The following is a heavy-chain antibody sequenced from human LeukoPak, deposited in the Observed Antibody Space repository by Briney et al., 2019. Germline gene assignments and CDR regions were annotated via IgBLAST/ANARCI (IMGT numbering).Heavy chain of an antibody. CDR3: ARVRYYYDSSGYFPY. CDR2: INPNSGGT. D-gene: IGHD3-22*01. V-gene: IGHV1-2*02. CDR1: GYTFTGYY. J-gene: IGHJ4*02. Sequence: ASVKVSCKASGYTFTGYYMHWVRQAPGQGLEWMGWINPNSGGTNYAQKFQGRVTMTRDTSISTAYMELSRLRSDDTAAYYCARVRYYYDSSGYFPYWGQGTLVTVSS.